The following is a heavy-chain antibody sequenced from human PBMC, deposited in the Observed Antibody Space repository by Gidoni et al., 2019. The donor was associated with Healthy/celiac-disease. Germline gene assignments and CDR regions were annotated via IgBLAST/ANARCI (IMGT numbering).Heavy chain of an antibody. V-gene: IGHV3-49*05. CDR2: IRSKAYGGTT. D-gene: IGHD3-22*01. Sequence: EVQLVETGGGLVKPGRSLRLSCTASGCSFGDYAMSWFRQGPGKGLGWVGFIRSKAYGGTTEYAASVKGRFTISRDDSKSIAYLQMNSLKTEDTAVYYCTSAGVYDSSGYSDWGQGTLVTVSS. J-gene: IGHJ4*02. CDR3: TSAGVYDSSGYSD. CDR1: GCSFGDYA.